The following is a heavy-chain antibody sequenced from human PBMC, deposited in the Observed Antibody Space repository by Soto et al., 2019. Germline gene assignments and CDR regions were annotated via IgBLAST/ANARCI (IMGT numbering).Heavy chain of an antibody. CDR3: ARSVVHQWLVHDAFDI. J-gene: IGHJ3*02. Sequence: QVQLQESGPGLVKPSETLSLTCTVSGGSISSSYWSWIRQPPGKGLEWIAYVYYSGTNNYNPSRESRATISIDTSKNQFSLRLTSVTAADTAVYYCARSVVHQWLVHDAFDIWGQGTLVTVSS. CDR2: VYYSGTN. V-gene: IGHV4-59*01. CDR1: GGSISSSY. D-gene: IGHD6-19*01.